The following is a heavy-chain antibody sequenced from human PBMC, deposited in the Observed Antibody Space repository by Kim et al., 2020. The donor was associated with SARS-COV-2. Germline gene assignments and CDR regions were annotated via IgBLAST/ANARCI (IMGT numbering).Heavy chain of an antibody. CDR1: GFTFSSYS. V-gene: IGHV3-21*01. CDR2: ISSSSSYI. J-gene: IGHJ3*02. D-gene: IGHD2-2*01. Sequence: GGSLRLSCAASGFTFSSYSMNWVRQAPGKGLEWVSSISSSSSYIYYADSVKGRFTISRDNAKNSLYLQMNSLRAEDTAVYYCARGGYCSSTNCYSPWEDAFDIWGQGTMVTVSS. CDR3: ARGGYCSSTNCYSPWEDAFDI.